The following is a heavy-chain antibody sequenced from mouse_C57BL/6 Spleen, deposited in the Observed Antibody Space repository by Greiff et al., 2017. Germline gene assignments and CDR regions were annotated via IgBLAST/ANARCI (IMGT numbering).Heavy chain of an antibody. CDR1: GYSFTDYN. J-gene: IGHJ2*01. V-gene: IGHV1-39*01. CDR3: AEGDYYDGFDY. CDR2: INPNYGTT. Sequence: VQLQQSGPELVKPGASVKLSCKASGYSFTDYNMHWVKQSHGQSLEWIGVINPNYGTTSYNQKFKGKATLTADQSSSTAYMQLNSLTSEDASVYYCAEGDYYDGFDYWGQGTTLTVSS. D-gene: IGHD1-1*02.